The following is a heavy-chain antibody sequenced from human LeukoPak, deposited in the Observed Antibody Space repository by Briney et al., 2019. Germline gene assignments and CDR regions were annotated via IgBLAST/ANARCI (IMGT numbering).Heavy chain of an antibody. CDR1: GSTFSDYS. V-gene: IGHV3-48*02. J-gene: IGHJ3*02. D-gene: IGHD3-10*01. CDR2: ISSSSSTI. CDR3: TRAQGSGSWNAFDI. Sequence: GGFLRLSCAASGSTFSDYSMNWVRQAPGKGLEWVSYISSSSSTIYYADSVKGRFTISRDNAKNSLYLQLNSLRDEDTAVYYCTRAQGSGSWNAFDIWGQGTMVTVSS.